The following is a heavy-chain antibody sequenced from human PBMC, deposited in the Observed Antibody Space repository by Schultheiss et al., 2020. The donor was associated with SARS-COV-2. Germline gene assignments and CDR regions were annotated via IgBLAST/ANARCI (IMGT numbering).Heavy chain of an antibody. V-gene: IGHV3-53*01. CDR2: ISGSGGST. CDR3: ARGREFDP. CDR1: GFTVSSNY. J-gene: IGHJ5*02. Sequence: GGSLRLSCAASGFTVSSNYMSWVRQAPGKGLEWVSAISGSGGSTYYADSVKGRFTISRDNTKNTLYLQMNILRAEDTAVYYCARGREFDPWGQGTLVTVSS.